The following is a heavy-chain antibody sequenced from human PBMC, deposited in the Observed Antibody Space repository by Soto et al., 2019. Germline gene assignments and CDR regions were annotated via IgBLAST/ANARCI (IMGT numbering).Heavy chain of an antibody. D-gene: IGHD6-13*01. CDR2: IIPIFGTA. CDR1: GGTFSSYA. CDR3: ARVSISIAAAGTSYNWFDP. J-gene: IGHJ5*02. V-gene: IGHV1-69*13. Sequence: ASVKVSCKASGGTFSSYAISWVRQAPGQGLEWMGGIIPIFGTANYAQKFQGRVTITADESTSTAYMELSSLRSEDTAVYYCARVSISIAAAGTSYNWFDPWGQGTLVTVSS.